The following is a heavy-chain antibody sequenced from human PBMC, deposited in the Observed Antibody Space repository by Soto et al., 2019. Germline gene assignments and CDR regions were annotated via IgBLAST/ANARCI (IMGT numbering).Heavy chain of an antibody. CDR3: ARETGYCSSTSCWDYYYSYGMDV. V-gene: IGHV4-34*01. CDR2: INHSGST. J-gene: IGHJ6*02. D-gene: IGHD2-2*01. CDR1: GGSFSGYY. Sequence: SEPLSLTCAVYGGSFSGYYWSWIRQPPGKGLEWIGEINHSGSTNYNPSLKSRVTISVDTSKNQFSLKLSSVTAADTAVYYCARETGYCSSTSCWDYYYSYGMDVWGQGTTVT.